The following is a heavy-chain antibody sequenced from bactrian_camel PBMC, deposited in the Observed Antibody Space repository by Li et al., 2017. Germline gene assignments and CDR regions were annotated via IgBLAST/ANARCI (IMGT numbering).Heavy chain of an antibody. CDR1: GYNYRSYC. Sequence: HVQLVESGGGSVQAGGSLRLSCEASGYNYRSYCMSRFRQAPGKGREGIAAIDTRGDPTYSEPVKRRFAVSRDSARNTLYLQMNDLDPDDTAKYVCVAQRRPGMVEDCVVQADFRQRGQGTQVTVS. D-gene: IGHD3*01. V-gene: IGHV3S26*01. CDR2: IDTRGDP. J-gene: IGHJ4*01.